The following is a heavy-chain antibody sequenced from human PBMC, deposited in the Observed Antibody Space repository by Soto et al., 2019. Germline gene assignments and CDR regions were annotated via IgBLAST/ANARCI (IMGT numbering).Heavy chain of an antibody. CDR2: IYSGGST. Sequence: EVQLVESGGGLVQPGGSLRLSCAASGFTVSSNYMSWVRQAPGKGLEWVSVIYSGGSTYYADSVKGRFTISRDNSKNTLYLQMNSLRAEDTAVSYCAREQFLEWLSVYYFDYWGQGTLVTVSS. V-gene: IGHV3-66*01. J-gene: IGHJ4*02. D-gene: IGHD3-3*01. CDR1: GFTVSSNY. CDR3: AREQFLEWLSVYYFDY.